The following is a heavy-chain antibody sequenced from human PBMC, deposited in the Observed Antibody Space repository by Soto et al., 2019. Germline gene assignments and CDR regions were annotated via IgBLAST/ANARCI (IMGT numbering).Heavy chain of an antibody. CDR2: INYSGST. CDR1: GGSFSGYY. V-gene: IGHV4-34*01. CDR3: ARPSLRYCSGGSCSALSDP. J-gene: IGHJ5*02. D-gene: IGHD2-15*01. Sequence: SETLSLTCAVYGGSFSGYYWSWIRQPPGKGLEWIGEINYSGSTNYNPSLKSRVTISVDTSKNQFSLKLSSVTAADTAVYYCARPSLRYCSGGSCSALSDPWGQGTLVTVSS.